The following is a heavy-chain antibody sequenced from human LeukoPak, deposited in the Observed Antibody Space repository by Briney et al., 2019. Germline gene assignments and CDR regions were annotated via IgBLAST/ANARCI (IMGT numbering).Heavy chain of an antibody. CDR3: AREIIVVVVAAQTVYNWFDP. J-gene: IGHJ5*02. V-gene: IGHV4-30-4*08. D-gene: IGHD2-15*01. CDR2: IYYSGST. CDR1: GGSISSGDCY. Sequence: SETLSLTCTVSGGSISSGDCYWSWIRQPPGKGLEWIGYIYYSGSTYYNPSLKSRVTISVDTSKNQFSLKLSSVTAADTAVYYCAREIIVVVVAAQTVYNWFDPWGQGTLVTVSS.